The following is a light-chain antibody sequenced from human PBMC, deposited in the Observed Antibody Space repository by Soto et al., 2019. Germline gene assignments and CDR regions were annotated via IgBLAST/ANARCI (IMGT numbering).Light chain of an antibody. CDR1: SSNIGNTY. J-gene: IGLJ3*02. CDR3: AAWDDSLRGHWA. Sequence: QSVLTQPPSASGTPGQRVTISCSGSSSNIGNTYVNWYQEFPGTAPKLLIFSNDHRPSGVPDRFSGSKSGTSAYLAISGLRSEDEADYYCAAWDDSLRGHWAFGGGTKLTVL. CDR2: SND. V-gene: IGLV1-47*02.